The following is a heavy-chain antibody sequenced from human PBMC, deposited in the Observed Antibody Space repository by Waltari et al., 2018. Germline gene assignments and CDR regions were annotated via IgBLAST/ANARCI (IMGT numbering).Heavy chain of an antibody. J-gene: IGHJ4*02. CDR3: ARGWSAYTGGGREVY. V-gene: IGHV3-21*01. D-gene: IGHD2-15*01. Sequence: EVQLVESGGGLVKPGGSLRLSCAASGFTFSDYTMNWVRQAPGKGLEWVSSISSTTSYIYYADSVKGRFTISRDNAKNSLYLQMNSLRAEDTAVYYCARGWSAYTGGGREVYWGQGTLVTVSS. CDR1: GFTFSDYT. CDR2: ISSTTSYI.